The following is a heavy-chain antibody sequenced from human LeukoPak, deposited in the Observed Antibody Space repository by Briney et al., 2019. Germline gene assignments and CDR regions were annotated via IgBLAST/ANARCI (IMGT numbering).Heavy chain of an antibody. V-gene: IGHV3-64*01. CDR3: AREGDQLLSRYYYGMDV. CDR1: GFTLSSYA. J-gene: IGHJ6*02. CDR2: ISSNGGST. D-gene: IGHD2-2*01. Sequence: GGSLRLSCAASGFTLSSYAMHWVRQAPGKGLEYVSAISSNGGSTYYANSVKGRFTISRDNSKNTLYLQMGSLRAEDMAVYYCAREGDQLLSRYYYGMDVWGQGTTVTVSS.